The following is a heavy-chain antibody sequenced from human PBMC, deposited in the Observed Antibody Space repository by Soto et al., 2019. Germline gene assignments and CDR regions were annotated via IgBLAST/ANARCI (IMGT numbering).Heavy chain of an antibody. CDR2: INHSGST. D-gene: IGHD2-15*01. Sequence: SETLSLTCAVYGGSFSGYYWSWIRQPPGKGLEWIGEINHSGSTNYNPSLKSRVTISVDTSKNQFSLKLSSVTAADTAVYYCARRSGGPFDPWGQATLVTVSS. J-gene: IGHJ5*02. CDR1: GGSFSGYY. V-gene: IGHV4-34*01. CDR3: ARRSGGPFDP.